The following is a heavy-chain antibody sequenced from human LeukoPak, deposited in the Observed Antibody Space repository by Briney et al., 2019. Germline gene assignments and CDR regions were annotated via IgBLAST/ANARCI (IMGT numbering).Heavy chain of an antibody. D-gene: IGHD5-24*01. V-gene: IGHV3-21*03. CDR1: GFMFSNYA. CDR2: ISGTSTYI. Sequence: GGSLRLSCAASGFMFSNYAMNWVRQAPGKGLDWVSSISGTSTYIDYADSVKGRFTISRDNANNSLYLQMNSLRVDDTAVYYCVRDHQLRDPGCWGQGTLVAVSS. J-gene: IGHJ4*02. CDR3: VRDHQLRDPGC.